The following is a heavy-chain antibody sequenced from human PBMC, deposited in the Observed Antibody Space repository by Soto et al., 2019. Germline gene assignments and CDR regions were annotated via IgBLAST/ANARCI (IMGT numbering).Heavy chain of an antibody. V-gene: IGHV3-23*01. CDR3: AKVGEPDYDFWSGYSTENWFDP. CDR1: GFTFSSYA. D-gene: IGHD3-3*01. J-gene: IGHJ5*02. Sequence: EVQLLESGGGLVQPGGSLRLSCAASGFTFSSYAMSWVRQAPGKGLEWVSAISGSGGSTYYADSVKGRFTISRDNSKNTLYLQMNSLRVEDTAVYYCAKVGEPDYDFWSGYSTENWFDPWGQGTLVTVSS. CDR2: ISGSGGST.